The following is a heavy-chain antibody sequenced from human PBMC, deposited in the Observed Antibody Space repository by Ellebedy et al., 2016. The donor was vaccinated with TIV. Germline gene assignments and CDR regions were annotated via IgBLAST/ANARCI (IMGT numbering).Heavy chain of an antibody. CDR2: IGPRSEYK. J-gene: IGHJ4*02. CDR1: RFSFSNYA. Sequence: GESLKISCAASRFSFSNYAMAWVRQAPGKGLEWVSAIGPRSEYKFYADSVKGRITISRDNSENTLFLQMHSLRGEDTAVYYCAKELVSRDSLSLDYWGQGVLVTVSS. CDR3: AKELVSRDSLSLDY. D-gene: IGHD3-9*01. V-gene: IGHV3-23*01.